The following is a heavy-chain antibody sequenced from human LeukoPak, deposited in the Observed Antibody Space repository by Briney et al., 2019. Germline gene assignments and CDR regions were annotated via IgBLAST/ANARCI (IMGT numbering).Heavy chain of an antibody. J-gene: IGHJ6*02. CDR2: INPTGTGT. V-gene: IGHV1-46*01. D-gene: IGHD2-2*01. CDR3: ARLYRLPNYYYYGMDV. Sequence: GASVKVSCKASGYTFANYYMHWVRQAPGQGLEWIGLINPTGTGTNYAQKFRGRVTMTRDTSTTTVYMELSSLRSEDTAVYYCARLYRLPNYYYYGMDVWGQGTTVTVSS. CDR1: GYTFANYY.